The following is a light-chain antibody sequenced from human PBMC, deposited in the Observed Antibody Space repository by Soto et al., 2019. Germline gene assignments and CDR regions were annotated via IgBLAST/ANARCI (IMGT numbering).Light chain of an antibody. Sequence: DIQMTQSPPSLSASVGDRVTISCRASQTINNYLNWYQQKPGKAPQVLIYAASSFQSGVPSRFSGTGSGTECILTISSVKPEDFATYYCQQNDSPVFTFGPGTKVDL. V-gene: IGKV1-39*01. J-gene: IGKJ3*01. CDR2: AAS. CDR3: QQNDSPVFT. CDR1: QTINNY.